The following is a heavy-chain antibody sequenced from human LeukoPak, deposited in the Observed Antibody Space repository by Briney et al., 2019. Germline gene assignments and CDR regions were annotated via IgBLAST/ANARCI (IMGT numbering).Heavy chain of an antibody. CDR1: GGSISSYY. CDR3: ARHQVAVAGLPFDY. J-gene: IGHJ4*02. V-gene: IGHV4-59*08. Sequence: SETLSLTCTVSGGSISSYYWSWIRQPPGKGLEWIGYIYYSGSTNCNPSLKSRVTISVDTSKNQFSLKLGSVTAADTAVYYCARHQVAVAGLPFDYWGQGTLVTVSS. D-gene: IGHD6-19*01. CDR2: IYYSGST.